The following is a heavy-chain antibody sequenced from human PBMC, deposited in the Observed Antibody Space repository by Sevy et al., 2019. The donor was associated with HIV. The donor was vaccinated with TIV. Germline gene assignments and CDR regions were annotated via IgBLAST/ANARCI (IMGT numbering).Heavy chain of an antibody. Sequence: GGSLRLSCAASGFTFSSYSMNWVRQAPGKGLEWVSSISSSSSYIYYADSVKGRFTISRDNAKNSLYLQMNSLRAEDTAVYYCARDQPYIVVVVAVPGYYYCIDVWGQGTTVTVSS. D-gene: IGHD2-15*01. V-gene: IGHV3-21*01. CDR2: ISSSSSYI. CDR3: ARDQPYIVVVVAVPGYYYCIDV. CDR1: GFTFSSYS. J-gene: IGHJ6*02.